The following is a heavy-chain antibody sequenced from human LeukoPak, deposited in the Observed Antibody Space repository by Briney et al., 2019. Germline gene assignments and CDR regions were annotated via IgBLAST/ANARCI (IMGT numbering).Heavy chain of an antibody. J-gene: IGHJ4*02. V-gene: IGHV3-21*01. CDR1: GFTFSSYS. D-gene: IGHD6-13*01. CDR2: ISSSSSYI. CDR3: ASWYGHESRHRPGFDY. Sequence: KPGGSLRLSCAASGFTFSSYSMNWVRQAPGKGLEWVSSISSSSSYIYYADSVKGRFTISRDNAKNSLYLQMNSLRAEDTAVYYCASWYGHESRHRPGFDYWGQGTLVTVSS.